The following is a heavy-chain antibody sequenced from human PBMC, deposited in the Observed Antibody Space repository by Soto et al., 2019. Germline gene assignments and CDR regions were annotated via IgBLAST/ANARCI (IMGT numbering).Heavy chain of an antibody. CDR2: ISSSSSST. CDR3: ARDRGGGSIFGGHYGMDV. Sequence: GGSLGLSCAASGFIFRDFYMSWIRQVPGKGLEWLSKISSSSSSTDYADSVKGRFTISRDNAKNSLYLQVSSLRAEDTAVYYCARDRGGGSIFGGHYGMDVWGQGTTVTVSS. J-gene: IGHJ6*02. D-gene: IGHD3-3*01. CDR1: GFIFRDFY. V-gene: IGHV3-11*06.